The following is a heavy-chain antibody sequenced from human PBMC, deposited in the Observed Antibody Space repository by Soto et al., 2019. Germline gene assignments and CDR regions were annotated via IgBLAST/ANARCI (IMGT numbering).Heavy chain of an antibody. CDR3: ARTKITMVRGVIIKWFDY. J-gene: IGHJ4*02. V-gene: IGHV4-59*08. Sequence: SETLSLTCTVSGGSISSYYWSWIRQPPGKGLEWIGYIYYSGSTNYNPSLKSRVTISVDTSKNQFSLKLSSVTAADTAVYYCARTKITMVRGVIIKWFDYSGQGTLVTVSS. CDR2: IYYSGST. CDR1: GGSISSYY. D-gene: IGHD3-10*01.